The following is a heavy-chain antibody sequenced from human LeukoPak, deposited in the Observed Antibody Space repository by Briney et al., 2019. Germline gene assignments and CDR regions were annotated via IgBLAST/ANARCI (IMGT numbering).Heavy chain of an antibody. CDR1: GYTSTSYG. V-gene: IGHV1-18*01. D-gene: IGHD3-22*01. Sequence: ASVKVSCKASGYTSTSYGISWVRQAPGQGLEWMGWISAYNGNTNYAQKLQGRVTMTTDTSTSTAYMELRSLRSDDTAVYYCARSHHSSGYYYFDYWGQGTLVTVSS. CDR2: ISAYNGNT. CDR3: ARSHHSSGYYYFDY. J-gene: IGHJ4*02.